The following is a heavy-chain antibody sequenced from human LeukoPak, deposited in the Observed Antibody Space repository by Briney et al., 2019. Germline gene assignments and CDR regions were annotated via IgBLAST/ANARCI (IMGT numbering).Heavy chain of an antibody. CDR3: ARDTYYDFWSGYRLGTIDY. V-gene: IGHV3-21*01. Sequence: GGSLRLSCAASGFTFSSYDMHWVRQATGKGLEWVSSISSSSSYIYYADSVKGRFTISRDNAENSLYLQMNSLRAEDTAVYYCARDTYYDFWSGYRLGTIDYWGQGTLVTVSS. CDR1: GFTFSSYD. J-gene: IGHJ4*02. CDR2: ISSSSSYI. D-gene: IGHD3-3*01.